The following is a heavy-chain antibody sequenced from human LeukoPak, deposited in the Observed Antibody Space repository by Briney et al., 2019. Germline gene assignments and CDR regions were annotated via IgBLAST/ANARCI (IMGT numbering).Heavy chain of an antibody. J-gene: IGHJ6*03. CDR1: GGSFSGHY. Sequence: SETLSLTCAVYGGSFSGHYWSWIRQPPGKGLEWIGEINHSGSTNYNPSLKSRVTISVDTSKNQFSLKLSSVAAADTAVYYCARVEEGYGSGRRENYYYYYMDVWGKGTTVTISS. CDR2: INHSGST. D-gene: IGHD3-10*01. V-gene: IGHV4-34*01. CDR3: ARVEEGYGSGRRENYYYYYMDV.